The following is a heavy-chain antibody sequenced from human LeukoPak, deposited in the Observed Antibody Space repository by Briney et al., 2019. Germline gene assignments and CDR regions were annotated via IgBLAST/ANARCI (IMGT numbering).Heavy chain of an antibody. CDR2: IWYDGSNK. D-gene: IGHD4-23*01. Sequence: GGSLRLSCAASGFAFSSCGMHWVRQAPGKGLEWVAVIWYDGSNKFYADSVKGRFTISRDNSKNTLYLQMNSLSAEDTAVYYCARDSPTTVVTPPGSFDIWGQGTMVTVSS. V-gene: IGHV3-33*01. CDR3: ARDSPTTVVTPPGSFDI. J-gene: IGHJ3*02. CDR1: GFAFSSCG.